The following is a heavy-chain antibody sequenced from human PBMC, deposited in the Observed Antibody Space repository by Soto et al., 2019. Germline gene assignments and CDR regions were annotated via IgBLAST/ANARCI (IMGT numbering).Heavy chain of an antibody. CDR2: IYSGGRQ. CDR3: ARGPAAAGNLDYFDY. V-gene: IGHV3-53*04. J-gene: IGHJ4*02. CDR1: GFTVSSNY. Sequence: GGSLRLSCAASGFTVSSNYMTWVRQAPGKGLEWVSVIYSGGRQYYADSVKGRFTISRHNSKNTLFLQMHSLRTEDTAVYFCARGPAAAGNLDYFDYWGQGTLVTVSS. D-gene: IGHD6-13*01.